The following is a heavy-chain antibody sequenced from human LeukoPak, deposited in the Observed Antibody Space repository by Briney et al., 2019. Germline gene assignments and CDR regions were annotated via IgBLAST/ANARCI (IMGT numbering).Heavy chain of an antibody. D-gene: IGHD1-26*01. CDR3: ARSRSLRRSYAPYYYYYYMDV. V-gene: IGHV1-8*01. Sequence: ASVKVSCKASGYTFTSYDINWVRQATGQGLEWMGWMNPNSGNTGYAQKFQGRVTMTRNTSISTAYMELSSLRSEDTAVYYCARSRSLRRSYAPYYYYYYMDVWGKGTTVTISS. CDR2: MNPNSGNT. CDR1: GYTFTSYD. J-gene: IGHJ6*03.